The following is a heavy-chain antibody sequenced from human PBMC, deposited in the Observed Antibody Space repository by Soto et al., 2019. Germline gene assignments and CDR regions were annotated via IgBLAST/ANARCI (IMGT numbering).Heavy chain of an antibody. CDR2: ISGSGGST. CDR1: GFTFSSYA. D-gene: IGHD6-19*01. V-gene: IGHV3-23*01. J-gene: IGHJ6*02. Sequence: GGSLRLSCAASGFTFSSYAMSWVRQAPGKGLEWVSAISGSGGSTYYADSVKGRFTISRDNSKNTLYLQMNSLRAEDTAVYYCAKTKEGEAVAGTPYYYGMDVWGQGTTVTVSS. CDR3: AKTKEGEAVAGTPYYYGMDV.